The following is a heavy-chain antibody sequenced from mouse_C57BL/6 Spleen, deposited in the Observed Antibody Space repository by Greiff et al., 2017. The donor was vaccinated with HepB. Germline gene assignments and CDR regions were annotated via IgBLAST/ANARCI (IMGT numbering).Heavy chain of an antibody. Sequence: EVQGVESGGGLVKPGGSLKLSCAASGFTFSSYAMSWVRQTPEKRLEWVATISDGGSYTYYPDNVKGRFTISRDNAKNNLYLQMSHLTSEDTAMYYCARDSQYYGSSSDYWGQGTSVTVSS. CDR2: ISDGGSYT. CDR1: GFTFSSYA. D-gene: IGHD1-1*01. J-gene: IGHJ4*01. V-gene: IGHV5-4*01. CDR3: ARDSQYYGSSSDY.